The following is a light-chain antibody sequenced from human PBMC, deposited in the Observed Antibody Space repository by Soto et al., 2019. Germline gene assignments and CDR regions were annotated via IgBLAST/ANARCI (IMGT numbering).Light chain of an antibody. CDR3: GTWDSSLSAVV. CDR1: SSNIGSNY. CDR2: ENN. Sequence: QSVLTQPPSVSAAPGQKVTISCYGSSSNIGSNYISWYQQIPGTAPKLLIYENNKRPSGIPDRFSGSKSGTSATLGITGLQTGDEADYHCGTWDSSLSAVVFGGGTKLTVL. J-gene: IGLJ2*01. V-gene: IGLV1-51*02.